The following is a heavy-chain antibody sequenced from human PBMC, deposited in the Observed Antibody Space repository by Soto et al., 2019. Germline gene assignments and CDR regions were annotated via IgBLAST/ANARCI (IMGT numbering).Heavy chain of an antibody. Sequence: PSETLSLTCTVSSGSISSSYWSWVRQPPGKGLEWIGYIYNTGSTNYNPSLRSRVAMSIDTSMHQFSLKLNSVTAADTAVYYCARHGITGRFPWSPFDYWGQGTLVTVSS. CDR1: SGSISSSY. CDR2: IYNTGST. CDR3: ARHGITGRFPWSPFDY. J-gene: IGHJ4*02. V-gene: IGHV4-59*08. D-gene: IGHD1-20*01.